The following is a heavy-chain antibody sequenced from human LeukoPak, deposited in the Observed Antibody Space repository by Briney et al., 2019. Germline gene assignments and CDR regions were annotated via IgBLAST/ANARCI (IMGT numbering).Heavy chain of an antibody. V-gene: IGHV3-21*01. J-gene: IGHJ4*02. CDR1: GFTFSSYS. CDR3: ARDVFDYGDSYFDY. Sequence: GGSLRLSCAASGFTFSSYSMDWVRQAPGKGLEWVSSISSSSSYIYYADSVKGRFTISRDNAKNSLYLQMNSLRAEDTAVYYCARDVFDYGDSYFDYWGQGTLVTVSS. CDR2: ISSSSSYI. D-gene: IGHD4-17*01.